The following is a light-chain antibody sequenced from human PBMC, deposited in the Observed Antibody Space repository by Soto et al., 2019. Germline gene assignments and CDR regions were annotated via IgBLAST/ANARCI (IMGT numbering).Light chain of an antibody. CDR3: QSYDSSLSGAG. CDR2: SNT. V-gene: IGLV1-40*01. J-gene: IGLJ1*01. Sequence: QSVLTQPPSVSGAPGQRVTISCTGSSSNIGPGYDVHWYQHLPGTAPKLLIYSNTNRPSGVPDRFSGSRSGTSASLAITGVQAEDEADYYCQSYDSSLSGAGFGTGTKVTVL. CDR1: SSNIGPGYD.